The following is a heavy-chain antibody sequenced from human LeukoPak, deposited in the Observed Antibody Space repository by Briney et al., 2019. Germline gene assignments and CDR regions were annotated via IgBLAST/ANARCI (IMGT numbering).Heavy chain of an antibody. J-gene: IGHJ5*02. CDR1: GFTFSSYA. V-gene: IGHV3-30-3*01. D-gene: IGHD3-3*01. Sequence: GGSLRLSCAASGFTFSSYAMHWVRQAPGKGLEWVAVISYDGSNKYYADSVKGRFTISRDNSKNTLYLQMNSLRAEDTAVYYCAKGLGDFWSGNPNWFDPWGQGTLVTVSS. CDR2: ISYDGSNK. CDR3: AKGLGDFWSGNPNWFDP.